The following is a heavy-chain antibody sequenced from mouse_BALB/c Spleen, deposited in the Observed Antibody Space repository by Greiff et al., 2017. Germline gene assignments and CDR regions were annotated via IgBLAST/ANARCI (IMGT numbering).Heavy chain of an antibody. CDR1: GYAFSSYW. CDR2: IYPGDGDT. V-gene: IGHV1-80*01. D-gene: IGHD2-1*01. J-gene: IGHJ4*01. CDR3: ARSGATIPYYYAMDY. Sequence: QVQLKQSGAELVRPGSSVKISCKASGYAFSSYWMNWVKQRPGQGLEWIGQIYPGDGDTNYNGKFKGKATLTADKSSSTAYMQLSSLTSEDSAVYFCARSGATIPYYYAMDYWGQGTSVTVSS.